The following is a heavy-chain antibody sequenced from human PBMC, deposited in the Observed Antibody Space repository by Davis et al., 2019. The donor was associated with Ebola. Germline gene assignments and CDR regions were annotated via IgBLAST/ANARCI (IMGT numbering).Heavy chain of an antibody. CDR2: ISSSGNFV. Sequence: PGGSLRLSCTASGFTFSDYYISWVRQAPGKGLEWVSYISSSGNFVYYANSVKGRFTISRDNAEKSVFLEMDSLRAEDTAIYYCAREEMQCGGDCHVYWGQGALVTVSS. D-gene: IGHD2-21*01. J-gene: IGHJ4*02. CDR3: AREEMQCGGDCHVY. V-gene: IGHV3-11*01. CDR1: GFTFSDYY.